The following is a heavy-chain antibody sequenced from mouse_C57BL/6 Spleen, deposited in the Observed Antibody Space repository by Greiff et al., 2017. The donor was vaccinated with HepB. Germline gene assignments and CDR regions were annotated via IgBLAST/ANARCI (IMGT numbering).Heavy chain of an antibody. V-gene: IGHV1-72*01. CDR2: IDPNSGGT. Sequence: QVQLQQPGAELVKPGASVKLSCKASGYTFTSYWMHWVKQRPGRGLEWIGRIDPNSGGTKYNEKFKSKATLTVDKPSSTAYMQLSSLTSEDSAVYYCARGGITTVVAFYYFDYWGQGTTLTVSS. D-gene: IGHD1-1*01. CDR3: ARGGITTVVAFYYFDY. J-gene: IGHJ2*01. CDR1: GYTFTSYW.